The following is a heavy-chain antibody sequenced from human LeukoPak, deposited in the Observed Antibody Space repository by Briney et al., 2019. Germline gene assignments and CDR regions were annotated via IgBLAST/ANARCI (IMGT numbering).Heavy chain of an antibody. V-gene: IGHV4-59*08. CDR2: IYYTGSA. CDR1: GGSISSFY. Sequence: PSETLSLTCTVSGGSISSFYWSWIRQPPGKGLEYIGDIYYTGSANYNPSLNSRFTMSVDTSKNQFSLKLTSVTAADTALYYCVRSPGYSSGWFDYWGHGTLVTVSS. D-gene: IGHD6-19*01. J-gene: IGHJ5*01. CDR3: VRSPGYSSGWFDY.